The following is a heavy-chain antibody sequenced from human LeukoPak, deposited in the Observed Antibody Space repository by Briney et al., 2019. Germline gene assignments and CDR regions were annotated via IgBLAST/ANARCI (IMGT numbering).Heavy chain of an antibody. CDR1: GFTFSSYG. J-gene: IGHJ4*02. V-gene: IGHV3-48*04. D-gene: IGHD6-13*01. CDR2: ISSSSSTI. CDR3: ATTSSWYAGDY. Sequence: GGSLRLSCAASGFTFSSYGMSWVRQAPGKGLEWVSYISSSSSTIYYADSVKGRFTMSRDNAKNSLYLQMNSLRAEDTAVYYCATTSSWYAGDYWGQGSLVTVSS.